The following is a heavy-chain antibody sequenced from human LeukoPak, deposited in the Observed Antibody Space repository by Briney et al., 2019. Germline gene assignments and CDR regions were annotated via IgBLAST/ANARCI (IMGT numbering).Heavy chain of an antibody. J-gene: IGHJ4*01. D-gene: IGHD2-21*01. CDR1: EFTFSSTW. CDR2: IKDKANGGTT. Sequence: PGGSLRLSCAASEFTFSSTWMSWVRQAPGKGLEWVGRIKDKANGGTTDYAAPVKGRFTISRDDSKNTLYLQMNSLKTEDTAVYYCTSAPVDAIGYGNDYWGHGTLVTVFS. CDR3: TSAPVDAIGYGNDY. V-gene: IGHV3-15*01.